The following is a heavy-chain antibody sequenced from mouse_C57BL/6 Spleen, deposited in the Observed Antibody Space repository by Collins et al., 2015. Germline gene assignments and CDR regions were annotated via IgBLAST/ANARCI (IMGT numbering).Heavy chain of an antibody. J-gene: IGHJ4*01. CDR1: GYTFTSYW. D-gene: IGHD1-1*01. CDR3: ARSRGKDAMDY. CDR2: IHPNSGST. V-gene: IGHV1-64*01. Sequence: QVQLQQPGAELVKPGASVELSCKASGYTFTSYWMHWVKQRPGQGLEWIGMIHPNSGSTNYNEKFKSKATLTVDKSSSTAYMQLSSLTSEDSAVYYCARSRGKDAMDYWGQGTSVTVPS.